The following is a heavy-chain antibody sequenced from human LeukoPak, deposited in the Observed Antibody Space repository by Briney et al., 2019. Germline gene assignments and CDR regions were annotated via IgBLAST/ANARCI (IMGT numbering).Heavy chain of an antibody. CDR1: GFTFSSYA. CDR2: ISYDGSNK. Sequence: GGSLRLSCAASGFTFSSYAMHWVRQAPGKGLEWVAVISYDGSNKYYADSVKGRFTISRDNSKNTLYLQMNSLRAEDTAVYYCARVMTVSPFGYWGQGTLVTVSS. D-gene: IGHD1-14*01. V-gene: IGHV3-30-3*01. CDR3: ARVMTVSPFGY. J-gene: IGHJ4*02.